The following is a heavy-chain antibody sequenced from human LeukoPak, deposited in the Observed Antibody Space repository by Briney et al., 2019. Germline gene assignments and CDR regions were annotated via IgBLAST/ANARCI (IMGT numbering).Heavy chain of an antibody. Sequence: PSETLSLTCAVYGGSFSGYYWSWIRQAPGKGLEWVSAISGSGGSTYCADSVKGRFTISRDNSKNTLYLQMNSLRAEDTAVYYCAKAYYGDYYDYWGQGTLVTVSS. D-gene: IGHD3-3*01. CDR3: AKAYYGDYYDY. V-gene: IGHV3-23*01. J-gene: IGHJ4*02. CDR1: GGSFSGYY. CDR2: ISGSGGST.